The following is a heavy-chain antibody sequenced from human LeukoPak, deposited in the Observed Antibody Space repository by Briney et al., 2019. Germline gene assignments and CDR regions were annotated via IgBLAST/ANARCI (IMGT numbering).Heavy chain of an antibody. J-gene: IGHJ4*02. D-gene: IGHD2-2*01. CDR2: IYYSGST. V-gene: IGHV4-39*07. Sequence: SETLSLTCTVSGGSISSSSYHRGWIRQPPGKGLEWIGSIYYSGSTYYNPSLKSRVTISVDTSKNQFSLKLSSVTAADTAAYYCAREVCSSTSCPIDYWGQGTLVTVSS. CDR1: GGSISSSSYH. CDR3: AREVCSSTSCPIDY.